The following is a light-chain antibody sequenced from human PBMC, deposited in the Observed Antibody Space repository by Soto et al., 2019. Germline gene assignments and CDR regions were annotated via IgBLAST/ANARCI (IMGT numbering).Light chain of an antibody. CDR2: KAS. J-gene: IGKJ1*01. Sequence: DIQMTQSPSTLSASVGDRPTITCRASQSISVWLAWYQQKAGKAPNLLIYKASRLESGVPSRFSGSGSETEFTLTISGLQPGDSATYYCQHYNSYSEAFGQGTKVGIK. CDR1: QSISVW. CDR3: QHYNSYSEA. V-gene: IGKV1-5*03.